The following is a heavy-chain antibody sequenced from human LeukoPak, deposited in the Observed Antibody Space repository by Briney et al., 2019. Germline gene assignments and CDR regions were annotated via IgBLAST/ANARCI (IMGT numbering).Heavy chain of an antibody. V-gene: IGHV3-53*01. D-gene: IGHD7-27*01. Sequence: QAGGSLRLSCAASGFIVSSNYMSWVRQAPGKGLEWVSVIYSGGRTYYADSVKGRFAISRDNSKNTLYLQMNSLRAEDTAVFYCARDLTGDAYFDYWGQGTLVTVSS. J-gene: IGHJ4*02. CDR2: IYSGGRT. CDR1: GFIVSSNY. CDR3: ARDLTGDAYFDY.